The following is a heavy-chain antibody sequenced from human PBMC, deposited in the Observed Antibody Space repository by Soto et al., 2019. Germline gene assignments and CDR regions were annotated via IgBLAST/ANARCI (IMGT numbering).Heavy chain of an antibody. Sequence: PSETLSLTCTVSGGSISSGDYYWSWIRQPPGKGLEWIGYIYYSGSTYYNPSLKSRVTISVDTSKNQFSLKLSSVTAADTAVYYCARVPRRWNYLDYWGQGTLVTVPQ. J-gene: IGHJ4*02. V-gene: IGHV4-30-4*01. CDR3: ARVPRRWNYLDY. D-gene: IGHD1-1*01. CDR1: GGSISSGDYY. CDR2: IYYSGST.